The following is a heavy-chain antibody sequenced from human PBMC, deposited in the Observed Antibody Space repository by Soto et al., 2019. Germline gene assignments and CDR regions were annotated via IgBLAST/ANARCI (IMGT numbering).Heavy chain of an antibody. J-gene: IGHJ6*03. D-gene: IGHD5-12*01. CDR3: ERDHFLYSGYDYYYYYMDV. CDR2: IYYSGST. V-gene: IGHV4-31*03. CDR1: GSSISSGGYY. Sequence: SETLYLTCTVSGSSISSGGYYWSWIRQHPGKGLEWIGYIYYSGSTYYNPSLKSRVTISVDTSKNQFSLKLSSVTAADTAVYYRERDHFLYSGYDYYYYYMDVWGKGTTVTVSS.